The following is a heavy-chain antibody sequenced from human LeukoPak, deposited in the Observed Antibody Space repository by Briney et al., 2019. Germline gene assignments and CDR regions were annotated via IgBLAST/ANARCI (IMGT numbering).Heavy chain of an antibody. Sequence: GGSLRLSCAASGFTFSSYAMSWVRQAPGKGLEWVSAISGSGGSTYYADSVKGRFTISRDNSKNTLYLQMNSLRAEDTAVYYCAGLRGFYCRSTSCYYYYGMDVWGQGTTVTVSS. D-gene: IGHD2-2*01. CDR2: ISGSGGST. CDR3: AGLRGFYCRSTSCYYYYGMDV. V-gene: IGHV3-23*01. CDR1: GFTFSSYA. J-gene: IGHJ6*02.